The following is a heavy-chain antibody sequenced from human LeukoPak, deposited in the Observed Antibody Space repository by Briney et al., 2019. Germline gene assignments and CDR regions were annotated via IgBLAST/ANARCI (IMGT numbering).Heavy chain of an antibody. V-gene: IGHV1-18*01. Sequence: ASVKVSCKASGYTFSNYVLTWVRQSPGQGLEWMGRISTYTGNSNYAQKFQDRVTMTTDTSTSTAYMELRSLRSDDTAVYYCARGHSPGLLLWFGESSYYFDYWGQGTLVTVSS. J-gene: IGHJ4*02. CDR2: ISTYTGNS. D-gene: IGHD3-10*01. CDR1: GYTFSNYV. CDR3: ARGHSPGLLLWFGESSYYFDY.